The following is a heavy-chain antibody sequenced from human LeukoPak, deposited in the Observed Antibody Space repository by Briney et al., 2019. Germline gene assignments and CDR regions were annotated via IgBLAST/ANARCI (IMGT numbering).Heavy chain of an antibody. CDR2: IYSGGST. V-gene: IGHV3-53*01. Sequence: GGSLRLSCAPSGFTLSSNYMSWVRQAPGKGLEWVSVIYSGGSTYYADSVKGRFTISRDNSKNTLYLQMNSLRAEDTAVYYCARDSPGGYGGFFDYWGQGILVTVSS. CDR1: GFTLSSNY. CDR3: ARDSPGGYGGFFDY. D-gene: IGHD3-3*01. J-gene: IGHJ4*02.